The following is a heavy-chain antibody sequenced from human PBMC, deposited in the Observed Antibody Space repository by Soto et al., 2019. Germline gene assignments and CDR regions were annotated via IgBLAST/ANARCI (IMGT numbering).Heavy chain of an antibody. J-gene: IGHJ4*02. CDR3: ARGKPVGSLDY. CDR1: GFTFSNFW. Sequence: GGSLRLSCAASGFTFSNFWMHWVRQVPGKGLMWVSRINTDGSSTNYADSVKGRFTISRDNAKNTLYLQMHSLRAEDTAVYYCARGKPVGSLDYWGQGTLVTVSS. CDR2: INTDGSST. V-gene: IGHV3-74*01. D-gene: IGHD1-26*01.